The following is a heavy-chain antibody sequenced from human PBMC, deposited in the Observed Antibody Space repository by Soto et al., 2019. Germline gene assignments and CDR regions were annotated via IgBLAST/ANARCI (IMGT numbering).Heavy chain of an antibody. Sequence: ASVKVSGKASGYTFTSYGISWVRQAPVQGLEWMGWISAYNGNKNYAQKLQGRVTMTTDTSTTTAYMELRSLRSDDTAVYYCARDRHYDILTGPGWFDPWGQGTLVKVSS. J-gene: IGHJ5*02. CDR1: GYTFTSYG. D-gene: IGHD3-9*01. CDR3: ARDRHYDILTGPGWFDP. V-gene: IGHV1-18*04. CDR2: ISAYNGNK.